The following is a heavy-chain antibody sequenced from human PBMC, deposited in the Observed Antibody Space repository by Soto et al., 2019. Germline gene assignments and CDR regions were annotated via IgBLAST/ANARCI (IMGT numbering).Heavy chain of an antibody. V-gene: IGHV3-33*01. J-gene: IGHJ4*01. CDR3: ARGLRRYDLFSY. Sequence: GGSLRLSCAASGFTFSSYGMHWVRQAPGKGLEWVAVIWYDGSNKYYADSVKGRFTISRDNSKNTLYLQMNSLRAEDTAVYYCARGLRRYDLFSYWGQGTLDTGSS. CDR2: IWYDGSNK. CDR1: GFTFSSYG. D-gene: IGHD5-12*01.